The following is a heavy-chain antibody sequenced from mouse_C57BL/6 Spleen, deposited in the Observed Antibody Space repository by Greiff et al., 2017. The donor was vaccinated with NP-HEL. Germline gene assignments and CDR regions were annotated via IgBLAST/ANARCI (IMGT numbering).Heavy chain of an antibody. D-gene: IGHD1-1*01. CDR1: GYTFTSYW. J-gene: IGHJ4*01. CDR3: AREGYGSTYYYAMDY. CDR2: IHPNSGST. Sequence: QVQLQQPGAELVKPGASVKLSCKASGYTFTSYWMHWVKQRPGQGLEWIGMIHPNSGSTNYNEKFKSKATLTVDKSSSTAYMQLSSLTSEDSAVYYCAREGYGSTYYYAMDYWGQGTSVTVSS. V-gene: IGHV1-64*01.